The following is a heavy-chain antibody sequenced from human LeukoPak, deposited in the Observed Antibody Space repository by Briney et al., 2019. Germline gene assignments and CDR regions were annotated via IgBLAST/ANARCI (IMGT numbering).Heavy chain of an antibody. Sequence: GASVKVSCTASGYTFTSYGIHWVRQAPGQRLEWMGWINTGNGNTEYSQKFQGRVTITRDTSASTAYMELSSLRSEDTAVYYCARLHLGIGHFYGMDVWGQGTTVTVSS. J-gene: IGHJ6*02. CDR2: INTGNGNT. D-gene: IGHD7-27*01. CDR3: ARLHLGIGHFYGMDV. CDR1: GYTFTSYG. V-gene: IGHV1-3*04.